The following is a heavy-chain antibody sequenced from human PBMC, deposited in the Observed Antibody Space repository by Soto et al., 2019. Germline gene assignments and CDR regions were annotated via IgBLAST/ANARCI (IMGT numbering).Heavy chain of an antibody. J-gene: IGHJ1*01. CDR2: IKDDGSDI. CDR1: GFIFRNYW. Sequence: LRLSCAASGFIFRNYWMSWVRQAPGKGLEWVAHIKDDGSDIHYVDSVKDRFTISRDNAKSSLILQMNSLRTEDTAVYYCATTLTTSAEYFQHWGQGTPVTVSS. D-gene: IGHD3-16*01. CDR3: ATTLTTSAEYFQH. V-gene: IGHV3-7*01.